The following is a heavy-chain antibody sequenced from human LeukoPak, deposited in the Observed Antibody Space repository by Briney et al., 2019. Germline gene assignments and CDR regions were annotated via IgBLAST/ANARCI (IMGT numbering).Heavy chain of an antibody. Sequence: SETLSLTCTVSGDSITNNHWSWFRQPPRKGLEWLGHISYTGNTNYNPSLKSRLTISVDTSKNHFSLTLTSVTAADTALYYCARHIFPDGSPFDSWGQGSLVTVSS. CDR2: ISYTGNT. CDR1: GDSITNNH. D-gene: IGHD3-10*01. V-gene: IGHV4-59*08. J-gene: IGHJ4*02. CDR3: ARHIFPDGSPFDS.